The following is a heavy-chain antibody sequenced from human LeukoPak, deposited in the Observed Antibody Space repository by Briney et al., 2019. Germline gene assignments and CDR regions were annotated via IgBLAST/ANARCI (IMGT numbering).Heavy chain of an antibody. D-gene: IGHD1-26*01. CDR1: GYTFTDYY. CDR3: ARDGSGTTYDY. CDR2: INPNSGGT. V-gene: IGHV1-2*02. Sequence: GASVKVSCKASGYTFTDYYIHWVRQAPGQGLEWMGRINPNSGGTDYAQKFQGRVTMTRDTSISTAYMELSRLGSDDTAVYYCARDGSGTTYDYWGQGTLVTVSS. J-gene: IGHJ4*02.